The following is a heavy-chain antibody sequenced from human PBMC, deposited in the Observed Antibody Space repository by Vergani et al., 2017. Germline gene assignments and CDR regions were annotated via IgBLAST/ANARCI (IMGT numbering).Heavy chain of an antibody. CDR3: ARGTPIIDY. Sequence: QVPLQESGPGLVNPSETLSLTCSVSGGSITNYYWSWIRQAAGKGLEWIGRVSVSGSTDSNASRRSRVTMSIDTSTNQFSLKLTSVTAADTAIYYCARGTPIIDYWGQGSLVTVSS. D-gene: IGHD5-24*01. CDR2: VSVSGST. V-gene: IGHV4-4*07. CDR1: GGSITNYY. J-gene: IGHJ4*02.